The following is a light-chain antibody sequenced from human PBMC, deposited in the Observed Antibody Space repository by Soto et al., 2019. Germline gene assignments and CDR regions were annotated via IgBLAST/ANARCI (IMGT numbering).Light chain of an antibody. V-gene: IGKV3-15*01. Sequence: IVMTQSPATLSVSPGERATLSCRASQSVSSNLAWYQQKPGQAPRLLIYGASTRATGIPARFSGSGSGTDITLTISRLEPEDFAVYYCQPYGSSGTFGQGTKVDIK. CDR2: GAS. CDR3: QPYGSSGT. CDR1: QSVSSN. J-gene: IGKJ1*01.